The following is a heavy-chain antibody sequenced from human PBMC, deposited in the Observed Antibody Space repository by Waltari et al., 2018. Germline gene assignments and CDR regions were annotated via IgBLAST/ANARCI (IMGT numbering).Heavy chain of an antibody. CDR3: ASIRGYVDY. J-gene: IGHJ4*02. D-gene: IGHD3-10*01. CDR2: IYHSGST. CDR1: GYSISSGYY. Sequence: QVQLQESGPGLVKPSETLSLTCAVSGYSISSGYYWGWIRQPPGKGLEWIGSIYHSGSTYDNPSLKSRVTISVDTSKNQFSLKLSSVTAADTAVYYCASIRGYVDYWGQGTLVTVSS. V-gene: IGHV4-38-2*01.